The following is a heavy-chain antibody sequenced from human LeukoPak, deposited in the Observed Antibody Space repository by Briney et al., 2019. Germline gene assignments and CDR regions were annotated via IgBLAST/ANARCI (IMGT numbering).Heavy chain of an antibody. CDR1: GGSINSRNYY. Sequence: PSETLSLTCTVSGGSINSRNYYWEWIRQPPGKGLEWIGSLYYSGSTYYNPSLKSRVTISVDTSKNQFSLKLRSVTAADTAVYYCARPRSRVSWFDPWGQGTLVTVSS. CDR3: ARPRSRVSWFDP. D-gene: IGHD2-8*01. V-gene: IGHV4-39*01. CDR2: LYYSGST. J-gene: IGHJ5*02.